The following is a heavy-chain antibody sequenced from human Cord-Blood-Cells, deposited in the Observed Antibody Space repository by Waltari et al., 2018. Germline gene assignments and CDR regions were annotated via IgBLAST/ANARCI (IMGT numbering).Heavy chain of an antibody. V-gene: IGHV4-31*03. CDR3: ARVTTPYCSSTSCFDY. Sequence: QVQLQESGPGLVKPSQTLSLPCTVSGGSIRSGGYSLSWIRQPPGKGLEWIGYIYYSGSTYYNPSLKSRVTISVDTSKNQFSLKLSSVTAADTAVYYCARVTTPYCSSTSCFDYWGQGTLVTVSS. J-gene: IGHJ4*02. CDR2: IYYSGST. CDR1: GGSIRSGGYS. D-gene: IGHD2-2*01.